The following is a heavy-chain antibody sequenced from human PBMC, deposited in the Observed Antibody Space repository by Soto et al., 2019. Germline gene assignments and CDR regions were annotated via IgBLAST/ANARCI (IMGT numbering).Heavy chain of an antibody. CDR1: GYSFAGYW. CDR2: IDPSDSQT. D-gene: IGHD3-22*01. J-gene: IGHJ4*02. CDR3: ARQIYDSDTGPNFQYYFDS. Sequence: GESLKISCKGSGYSFAGYWITWVRQKPGKGLEWMGRIDPSDSQTYYSPSFRGHVTISVTKSITTVFLQWNSLRASDTAMYYCARQIYDSDTGPNFQYYFDSWGQGTPVTVSS. V-gene: IGHV5-10-1*01.